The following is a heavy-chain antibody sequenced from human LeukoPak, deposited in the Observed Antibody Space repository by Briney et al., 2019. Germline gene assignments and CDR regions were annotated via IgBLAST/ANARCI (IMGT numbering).Heavy chain of an antibody. J-gene: IGHJ6*02. CDR3: ARDPDVDTATYGMDV. V-gene: IGHV1-2*02. D-gene: IGHD5-18*01. Sequence: GASVKVSCKASGYTFTGYYMHWVRQAPGQGLEWMGWINPNSGGTNYAQKFQGRVTMTRDTSISTAYMELSRLRSDDTAVYYCARDPDVDTATYGMDVWGQGTTVTVSS. CDR1: GYTFTGYY. CDR2: INPNSGGT.